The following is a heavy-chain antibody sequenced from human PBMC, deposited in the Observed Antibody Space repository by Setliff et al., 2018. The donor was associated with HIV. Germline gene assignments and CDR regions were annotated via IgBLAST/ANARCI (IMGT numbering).Heavy chain of an antibody. Sequence: GASVKVSCKAFGYSFTSYFLHWVRQAPGQGLEWLGIIDPNGGATNNAQKLQGRLTVTTDTSTSTLYMELSNLRSHDTAVYYCARAGGGATDQAFDIWGQGTMVTVSS. CDR1: GYSFTSYF. V-gene: IGHV1-46*01. D-gene: IGHD2-2*01. CDR2: IDPNGGAT. CDR3: ARAGGGATDQAFDI. J-gene: IGHJ3*02.